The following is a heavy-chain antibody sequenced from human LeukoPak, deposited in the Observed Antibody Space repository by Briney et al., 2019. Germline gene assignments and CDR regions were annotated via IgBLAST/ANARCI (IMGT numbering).Heavy chain of an antibody. CDR1: GGSISSGGYY. J-gene: IGHJ4*02. CDR2: IYHSGST. Sequence: SQTLSLTCTFSGGSISSGGYYWSWIRQPPGKGLGWIGYIYHSGSTYYNPSLKSRVTISVDRSKNQFSLKLSSVTAADTAVYYCARAAAGTGGLDYWGQGTLVTVSS. CDR3: ARAAAGTGGLDY. V-gene: IGHV4-30-2*01. D-gene: IGHD6-13*01.